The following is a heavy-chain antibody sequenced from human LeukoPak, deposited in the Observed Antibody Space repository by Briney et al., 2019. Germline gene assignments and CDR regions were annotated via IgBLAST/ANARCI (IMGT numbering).Heavy chain of an antibody. CDR2: IYYSGST. CDR3: ARPNGYNSVVWDY. V-gene: IGHV4-59*08. CDR1: GGSISSYY. D-gene: IGHD5-24*01. Sequence: SETLSLTCTVSGGSISSYYWSWIRQPPGKGLEWIGYIYYSGSTNYNPSLKSRVTISVDTSKNQFSLKLSSVTAADTAVYYCARPNGYNSVVWDYWGQGTLVTVSS. J-gene: IGHJ4*02.